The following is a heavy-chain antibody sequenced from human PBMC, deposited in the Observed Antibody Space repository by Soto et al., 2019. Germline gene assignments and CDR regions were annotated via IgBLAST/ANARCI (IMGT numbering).Heavy chain of an antibody. J-gene: IGHJ4*02. Sequence: QVQLQESGPGLVKPSETLPLTCTVSGDSMNPYYWSWIRQPPGKGLEWIGYIYFSGSTNFNPSLKSRVTLSLDTSKRQFFLKLTSVTAADTAVYYCARAWAVPGSHWGDWGRGTLVTVSS. CDR1: GDSMNPYY. D-gene: IGHD6-19*01. CDR2: IYFSGST. CDR3: ARAWAVPGSHWGD. V-gene: IGHV4-59*01.